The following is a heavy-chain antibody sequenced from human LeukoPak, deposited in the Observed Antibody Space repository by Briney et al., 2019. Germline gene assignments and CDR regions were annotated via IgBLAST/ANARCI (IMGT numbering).Heavy chain of an antibody. D-gene: IGHD2-2*01. V-gene: IGHV4-30-2*01. Sequence: PSETLSLTCTVSGGSISSGGYYWSWIRQPPGKGLEWIGYIYHSGSTYYNPSLKSRVTISVDRSKNQFSLKLSSVTAADTAVYYCASLEYCSSTSCYWRFDYWGQGTLVTVSS. CDR2: IYHSGST. CDR1: GGSISSGGYY. J-gene: IGHJ4*02. CDR3: ASLEYCSSTSCYWRFDY.